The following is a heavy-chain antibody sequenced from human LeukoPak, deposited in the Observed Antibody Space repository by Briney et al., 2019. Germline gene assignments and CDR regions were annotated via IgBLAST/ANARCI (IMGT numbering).Heavy chain of an antibody. Sequence: PGGSLRFSFAASGFTFRSYAMHWVRQAPGKGLEYVSAISSNGGSTYYANSVKGRFTISRDNSKNTLYLQMGSLRADDMAVYYCARGPFNYYDSSGYFEYFQHWGQGNLVTVSS. J-gene: IGHJ1*01. CDR1: GFTFRSYA. CDR3: ARGPFNYYDSSGYFEYFQH. CDR2: ISSNGGST. D-gene: IGHD3-22*01. V-gene: IGHV3-64*01.